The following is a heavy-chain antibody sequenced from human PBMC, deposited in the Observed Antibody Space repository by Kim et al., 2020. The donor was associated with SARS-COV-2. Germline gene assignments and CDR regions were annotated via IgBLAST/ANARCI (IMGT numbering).Heavy chain of an antibody. Sequence: GGSLRLSCAASGFTFSSYAMHWVRQAPGKGLEWVAVISYDGSNKYYADSVKGRFTISRDNSKNTLYLQMNSLRAEDTAVYYCASPDDSSGYDLANWGQGTLVTVSS. CDR3: ASPDDSSGYDLAN. D-gene: IGHD3-22*01. CDR1: GFTFSSYA. V-gene: IGHV3-30*04. J-gene: IGHJ4*02. CDR2: ISYDGSNK.